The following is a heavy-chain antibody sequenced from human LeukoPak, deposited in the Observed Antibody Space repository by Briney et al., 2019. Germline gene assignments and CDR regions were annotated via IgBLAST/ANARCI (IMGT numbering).Heavy chain of an antibody. D-gene: IGHD5-24*01. J-gene: IGHJ4*02. V-gene: IGHV4-61*01. CDR3: ARRIRYGYTPGDY. CDR1: GGSVSSGSYY. Sequence: SETLSLTCTVSGGSVSSGSYYWSWIRQPPGKGLEWIGYIYYSGSTNYNPSLKSRVTISVDTSKNQFSLKLSSVTAADTAVYYCARRIRYGYTPGDYWGQGTLVTVSS. CDR2: IYYSGST.